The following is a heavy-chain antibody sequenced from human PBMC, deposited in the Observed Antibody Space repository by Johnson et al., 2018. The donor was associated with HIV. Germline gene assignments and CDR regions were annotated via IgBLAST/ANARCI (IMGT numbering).Heavy chain of an antibody. D-gene: IGHD3-10*01. Sequence: VQLVESGGGLVQPGRSLRLSCAASGFTFDDYAMHWVRQAPGKGLEWVSGISWNSGSIGYADSVKGRFTISRDNAMKSLYLQMNSLRPEDTAVYYCARDAYYGSGSYSQRNTFDVWGQGTMVAVSS. J-gene: IGHJ3*01. CDR2: ISWNSGSI. V-gene: IGHV3-9*01. CDR1: GFTFDDYA. CDR3: ARDAYYGSGSYSQRNTFDV.